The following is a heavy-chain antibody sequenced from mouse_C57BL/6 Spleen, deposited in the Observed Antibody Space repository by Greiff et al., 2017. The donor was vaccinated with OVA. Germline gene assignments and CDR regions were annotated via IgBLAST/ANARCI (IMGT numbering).Heavy chain of an antibody. CDR3: AREIYGNFTGAMDY. CDR2: IDPSDSYT. Sequence: QVQLQQPGAELVKPGASVKLSCKASGYTFTSYWMQWVKQRPGQGLEWIGEIDPSDSYTNYNQKFKGKATLTVDTSSSTAYMQLSSLTSEDSAVYYCAREIYGNFTGAMDYWGQGTSVTVSS. D-gene: IGHD2-1*01. J-gene: IGHJ4*01. V-gene: IGHV1-50*01. CDR1: GYTFTSYW.